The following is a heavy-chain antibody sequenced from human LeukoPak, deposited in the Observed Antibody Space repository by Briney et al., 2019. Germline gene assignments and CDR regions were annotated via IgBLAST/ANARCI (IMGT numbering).Heavy chain of an antibody. Sequence: GGSLRLSCAASGFTFRSYAMSWVRQAPGKGLEWVSAISGSGGSTYYADSVKGRFTISRDNFKNTLYLQMNSLRAEDTAVYYCGREYASSGYCDSWGQGTLVTVSS. D-gene: IGHD3-22*01. J-gene: IGHJ4*02. CDR1: GFTFRSYA. V-gene: IGHV3-23*01. CDR3: GREYASSGYCDS. CDR2: ISGSGGST.